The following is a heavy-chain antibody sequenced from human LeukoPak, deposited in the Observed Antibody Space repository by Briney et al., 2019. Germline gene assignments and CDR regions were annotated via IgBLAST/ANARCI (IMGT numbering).Heavy chain of an antibody. J-gene: IGHJ4*02. CDR3: TTPVHYSDSRFDF. Sequence: GGSLRLSGAGSRLPFSIAWMTWVRQAPGKGLEWFGRIKSRADGGTTDYAAPVKGRFDISRDDSKSTVYLQMNSLRTEDTAVYYCTTPVHYSDSRFDFWGQGTLVTVSS. V-gene: IGHV3-15*01. CDR2: IKSRADGGTT. D-gene: IGHD3-22*01. CDR1: RLPFSIAW.